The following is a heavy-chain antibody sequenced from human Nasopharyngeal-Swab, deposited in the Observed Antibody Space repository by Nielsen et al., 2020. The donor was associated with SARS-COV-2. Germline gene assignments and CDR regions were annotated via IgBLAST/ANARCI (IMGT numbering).Heavy chain of an antibody. CDR1: GFTFSGYA. Sequence: GGSLRLSCAASGFTFSGYAMSWVRQAPGKGLEWVSAISGTGGSTYYADSVKGQFTISRDNSKNTLYLQMNSLRAEDTAVYYCAKDRGCSGGSCYVHWYFDLWGRGTLVTVSS. CDR3: AKDRGCSGGSCYVHWYFDL. J-gene: IGHJ2*01. D-gene: IGHD2-15*01. V-gene: IGHV3-23*01. CDR2: ISGTGGST.